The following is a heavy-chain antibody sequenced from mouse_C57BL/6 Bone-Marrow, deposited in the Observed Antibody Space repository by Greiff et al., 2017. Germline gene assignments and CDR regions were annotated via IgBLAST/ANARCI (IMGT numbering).Heavy chain of an antibody. D-gene: IGHD2-3*01. CDR1: GFSFNTYA. CDR2: IRSKSNNYAT. V-gene: IGHV10-1*01. J-gene: IGHJ1*03. Sequence: EVQLVESGGGLVQPKGSLKLSCAASGFSFNTYAMNWVRQAPGKGLEWVARIRSKSNNYATYYADSVKDRFTISRDDSESMLYLQMNNLKTEDTAMYYCVRHDGYYEGWYFDVWGTGTTVTVSS. CDR3: VRHDGYYEGWYFDV.